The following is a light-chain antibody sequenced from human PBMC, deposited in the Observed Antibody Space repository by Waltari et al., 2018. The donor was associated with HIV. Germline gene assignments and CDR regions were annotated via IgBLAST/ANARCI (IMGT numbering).Light chain of an antibody. CDR3: QQYRDWPRYT. Sequence: EVVPTQSPLTLAVSLGESVTLSCRASESVGNNIAWYQQKPGQAPSLVIYGGSTRATGLPVRFSGSGSGTDFTLTISSLKSEDIAVYFCQQYRDWPRYTFGQGTKLDIK. CDR2: GGS. CDR1: ESVGNN. J-gene: IGKJ2*01. V-gene: IGKV3-15*01.